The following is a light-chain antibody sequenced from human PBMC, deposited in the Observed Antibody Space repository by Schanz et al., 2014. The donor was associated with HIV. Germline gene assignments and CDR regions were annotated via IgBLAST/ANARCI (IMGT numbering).Light chain of an antibody. CDR2: DVS. Sequence: QSALTQPASVSGSPGQSITISCTGTSSDVGGYNYVSWYQQHPGKAPKLMIYDVSNRPSGVSTRFSGSKSDNTASLTISGXXXEDEADYYCSSYTXXSXLVFGTGTKLTVL. J-gene: IGLJ1*01. CDR3: SSYTXXSXLV. CDR1: SSDVGGYNY. V-gene: IGLV2-14*03.